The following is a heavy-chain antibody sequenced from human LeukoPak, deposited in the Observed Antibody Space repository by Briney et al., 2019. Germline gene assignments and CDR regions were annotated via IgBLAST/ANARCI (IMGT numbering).Heavy chain of an antibody. CDR3: ARRGIAAAGTFGLDP. Sequence: PSETLSLTCTVSGGSISSYYWSWIRQPPGKGLEWIGYIYYSGSTNYNPSLKSRVTISVDTSKNQFSLKLSSVTAADTAVYYCARRGIAAAGTFGLDPWGQGTLVTVSS. D-gene: IGHD6-13*01. V-gene: IGHV4-59*01. CDR2: IYYSGST. CDR1: GGSISSYY. J-gene: IGHJ5*02.